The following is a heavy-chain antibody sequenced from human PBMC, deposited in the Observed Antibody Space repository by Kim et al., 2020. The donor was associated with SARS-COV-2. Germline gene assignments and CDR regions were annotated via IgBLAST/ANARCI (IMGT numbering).Heavy chain of an antibody. CDR2: IYYSGST. V-gene: IGHV4-59*01. CDR3: ARDGRGRSY. Sequence: SETLSLTCTVSGGSISSYYWSWIRQPPGKGLEWIGYIYYSGSTNYNPSLKSRVTISVDTSKNQFSLKLSSVTAADTAVYYCARDGRGRSYWGQGTLVTVSS. D-gene: IGHD1-26*01. J-gene: IGHJ4*02. CDR1: GGSISSYY.